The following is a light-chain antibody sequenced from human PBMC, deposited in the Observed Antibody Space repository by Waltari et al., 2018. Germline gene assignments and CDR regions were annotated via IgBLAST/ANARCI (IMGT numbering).Light chain of an antibody. CDR3: AAWDDSLNGPV. CDR1: SFLIGSNT. Sequence: QSVLTQPPSASGTPGQRVTIPCSGSSFLIGSNTLNWYRQSPGTAPKLLIYNNDQRPPGVPDRFSGSKSGTSASLAISGLQSEHEADYYCAAWDDSLNGPVFGGGTKLTVL. V-gene: IGLV1-44*01. CDR2: NND. J-gene: IGLJ3*02.